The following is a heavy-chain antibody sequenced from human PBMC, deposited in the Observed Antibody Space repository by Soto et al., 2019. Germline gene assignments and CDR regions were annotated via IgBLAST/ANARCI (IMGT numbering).Heavy chain of an antibody. Sequence: PGGSLRLSGAASGFTFSSYEMNWVRQAPGEGMEWLSYITSSGSPIYYADSVKGRFTISRDNAKNSLYLQMNGLRAEDTAVYYCARSGYFDSGGYPYYYYGMDVWGQGTTVTAP. CDR3: ARSGYFDSGGYPYYYYGMDV. J-gene: IGHJ6*02. D-gene: IGHD3-22*01. CDR1: GFTFSSYE. CDR2: ITSSGSPI. V-gene: IGHV3-48*03.